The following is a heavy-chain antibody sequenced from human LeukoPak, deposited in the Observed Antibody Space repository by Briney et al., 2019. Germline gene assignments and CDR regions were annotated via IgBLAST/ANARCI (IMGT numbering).Heavy chain of an antibody. CDR1: GITFSSYS. J-gene: IGHJ4*02. CDR2: ISSTGSYI. D-gene: IGHD5-24*01. CDR3: ARDFRTQLDGYSPPYHFDY. Sequence: RGSLRLSCAAFGITFSSYSMSWVRQAPGKGLEWVSSISSTGSYIYYADSVKGRITISRDNAKNSLYLQMNSLRAEDTAMYYCARDFRTQLDGYSPPYHFDYWGQGVLVTVSS. V-gene: IGHV3-21*01.